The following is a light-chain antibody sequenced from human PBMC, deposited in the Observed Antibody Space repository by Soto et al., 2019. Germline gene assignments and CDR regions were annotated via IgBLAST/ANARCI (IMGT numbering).Light chain of an antibody. CDR3: QPYNNWPPT. Sequence: EIVMTQSPATLSVSPGERATLSCRASQSVTSNFAWYQQKPGQPPRLLIYGASTRATGIPARFSGSGSGTEFTLTISSLQSEDFAVYYCQPYNNWPPTFGGGTTVEIK. V-gene: IGKV3-15*01. J-gene: IGKJ4*01. CDR1: QSVTSN. CDR2: GAS.